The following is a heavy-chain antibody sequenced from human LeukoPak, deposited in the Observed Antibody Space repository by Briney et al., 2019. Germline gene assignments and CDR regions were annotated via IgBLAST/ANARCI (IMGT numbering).Heavy chain of an antibody. J-gene: IGHJ5*02. V-gene: IGHV1-18*01. D-gene: IGHD1-20*01. Sequence: ASVKVSCKASGYTFTSYGISWVRQAPGQGLEWMGWISAYNGNTNYAQKLQGRVTMTRDTSISTAYMELSRLRSDDTAVYYCARPTTLITGTLNWFDPWGQGTLVTVSS. CDR2: ISAYNGNT. CDR1: GYTFTSYG. CDR3: ARPTTLITGTLNWFDP.